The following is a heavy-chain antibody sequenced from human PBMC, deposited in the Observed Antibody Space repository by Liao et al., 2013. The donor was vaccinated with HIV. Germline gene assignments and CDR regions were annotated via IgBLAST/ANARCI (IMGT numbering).Heavy chain of an antibody. J-gene: IGHJ6*04. CDR2: IDYSGST. CDR1: GGSIRAYY. CDR3: ASDMQY. V-gene: IGHV4-59*07. Sequence: QVLLQESGPGLVQPSDTLSLSCNVSGGSIRAYYWSWIRQAPGKGLEWIGYIDYSGSTKYNPSFQSRVSMSVDMSNNHLSLKLISVTAADTAVYFCASDMQYWGNGTTVIVSS. D-gene: IGHD3-9*01.